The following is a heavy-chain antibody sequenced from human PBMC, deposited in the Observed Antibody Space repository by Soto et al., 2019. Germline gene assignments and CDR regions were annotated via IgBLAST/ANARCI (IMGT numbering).Heavy chain of an antibody. J-gene: IGHJ5*02. CDR3: ARKISVSYWKFDP. V-gene: IGHV2-5*01. D-gene: IGHD3-22*01. CDR1: GFALSANGVG. Sequence: QITLRESGPTLGKPTQTLTLTCAVSGFALSANGVGVGWIRQPPGGALEWLAIIYWNDGTSIRPTLQSRLSISKDTTKDQVVLSLTNIDPRDTGLYYWARKISVSYWKFDPWGTGAQVTVSS. CDR2: IYWNDGT.